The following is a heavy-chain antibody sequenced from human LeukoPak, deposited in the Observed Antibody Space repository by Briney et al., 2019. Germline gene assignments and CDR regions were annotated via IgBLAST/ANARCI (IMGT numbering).Heavy chain of an antibody. V-gene: IGHV1-8*01. Sequence: ASVKVSCKASGYTFTSYDINWVRQATGQGLEWMGWVNPNSGDTGYVQKFQGRVTMTRSTSISTAYMELSSLRSEVTAIYYCARGGFGSGSHFDYWGQGTLVTVSS. J-gene: IGHJ4*02. CDR3: ARGGFGSGSHFDY. CDR1: GYTFTSYD. CDR2: VNPNSGDT. D-gene: IGHD3-10*01.